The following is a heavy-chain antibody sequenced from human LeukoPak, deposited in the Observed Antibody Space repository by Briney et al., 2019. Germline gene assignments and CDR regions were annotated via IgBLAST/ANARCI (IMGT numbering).Heavy chain of an antibody. J-gene: IGHJ4*02. CDR2: MYYTGST. D-gene: IGHD6-13*01. CDR1: GFTFSSYG. CDR3: ARVRAAAIPYYFDY. Sequence: LRLSCAASGFTFSSYGMSWVRQPPGKGLEWIGSMYYTGSTYYNPSLKTRVTISVDTSKNQFSLKLTSVTAADTAAYYCARVRAAAIPYYFDYWGQGTLVTVSS. V-gene: IGHV4-38-2*01.